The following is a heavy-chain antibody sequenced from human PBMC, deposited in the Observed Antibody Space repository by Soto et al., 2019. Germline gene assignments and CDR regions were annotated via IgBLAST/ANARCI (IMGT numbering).Heavy chain of an antibody. CDR1: GFTFSSYS. CDR3: ARVATVLDY. D-gene: IGHD4-17*01. Sequence: EVQLVESGGGLVQPGGSLRLSCAASGFTFSSYSMNWVRQAPGKGLEWVSYISSSSSTIYYADSVKGRFTISRDNAKNSPHLQIKSTRAEDNTVYYCARVATVLDYWGQGTLVNVSS. J-gene: IGHJ4*02. V-gene: IGHV3-48*01. CDR2: ISSSSSTI.